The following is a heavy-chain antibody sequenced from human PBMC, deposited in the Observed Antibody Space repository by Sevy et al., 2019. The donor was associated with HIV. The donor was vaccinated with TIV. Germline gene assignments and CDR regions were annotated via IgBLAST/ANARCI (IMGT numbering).Heavy chain of an antibody. CDR3: AKGYGSRSYKGLFDY. J-gene: IGHJ4*02. V-gene: IGHV3-23*01. CDR2: ISGSGGST. CDR1: GFTFSSYA. Sequence: GGSLRLSCAASGFTFSSYAMSWVRQAPGKGLEWVSAISGSGGSTYYADSVKGRFTISRDNSKNTLYLQMNSLRAEDTAVYYCAKGYGSRSYKGLFDYWGQGTLVTVSS. D-gene: IGHD3-10*01.